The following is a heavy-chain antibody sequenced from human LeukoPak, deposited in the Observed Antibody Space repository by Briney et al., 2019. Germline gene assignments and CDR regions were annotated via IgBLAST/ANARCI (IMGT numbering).Heavy chain of an antibody. J-gene: IGHJ3*02. CDR2: ISGSGSRT. D-gene: IGHD1-26*01. V-gene: IGHV3-23*01. Sequence: GGSLRLSCAASGFTFSSYGMTWVRQAPGKGLEWVSGISGSGSRTDYADSVKGRFTISRDNAKNTLYLQMDSLRAEDTAVYYCAKGSREWELLDAFDIWGQGTMVTVSS. CDR3: AKGSREWELLDAFDI. CDR1: GFTFSSYG.